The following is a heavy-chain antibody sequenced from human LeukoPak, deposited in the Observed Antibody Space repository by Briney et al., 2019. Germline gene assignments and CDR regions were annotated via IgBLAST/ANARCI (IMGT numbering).Heavy chain of an antibody. V-gene: IGHV3-33*01. CDR3: ARDGGQQMEKFDY. CDR1: GFTFSTYG. D-gene: IGHD6-13*01. Sequence: PGRSLRLSCVASGFTFSTYGMHWVRQAPGKGLEWVALIWYDGNYKYYADSVKGRLTISRDNSKNTLYLQMNSLRVEDTAVYYCARDGGQQMEKFDYWGQGTLVTVSS. J-gene: IGHJ4*02. CDR2: IWYDGNYK.